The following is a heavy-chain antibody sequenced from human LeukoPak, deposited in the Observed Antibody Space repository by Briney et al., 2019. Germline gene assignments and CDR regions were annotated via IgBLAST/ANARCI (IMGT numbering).Heavy chain of an antibody. J-gene: IGHJ4*02. V-gene: IGHV1-46*01. CDR2: IYPSGGRT. CDR1: GYTFTSYN. Sequence: ASVKVSCKASGYTFTSYNMHWVRQAPGQGLGWMGIIYPSGGRTNYAQKFQGRVTMTRDTSTSTVYMDLSSLRSEDTAVYYCARDGPGIDYWGQGTLDTVSS. D-gene: IGHD3-10*01. CDR3: ARDGPGIDY.